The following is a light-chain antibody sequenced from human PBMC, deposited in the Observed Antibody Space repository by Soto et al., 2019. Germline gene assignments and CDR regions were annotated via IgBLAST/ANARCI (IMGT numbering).Light chain of an antibody. V-gene: IGKV3-15*01. CDR1: QSVSSN. CDR2: GAS. CDR3: QQYNKWPLT. Sequence: EIVMTQTPATLSVSPGERATLSCRASQSVSSNLAWYQHKPGQAASLLIHGASTRATGIPARFSGSGSGTDFTLTISSLQSEDFAVYYCQQYNKWPLTFGRGTKVEIK. J-gene: IGKJ4*01.